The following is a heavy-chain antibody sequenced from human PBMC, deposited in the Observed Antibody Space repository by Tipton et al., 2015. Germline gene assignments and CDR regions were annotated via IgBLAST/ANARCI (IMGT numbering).Heavy chain of an antibody. V-gene: IGHV3-53*01. Sequence: SLRLSCAASGFTVSSNYMSWVRQAPGKGLEWVSIIHSGGSTYYADSVKGRSTISRDNSKNTLYLQMNSLRAEDTAVYYCARGQWLVNYWGQGTLVTVSS. CDR1: GFTVSSNY. CDR3: ARGQWLVNY. CDR2: IHSGGST. J-gene: IGHJ4*02. D-gene: IGHD6-19*01.